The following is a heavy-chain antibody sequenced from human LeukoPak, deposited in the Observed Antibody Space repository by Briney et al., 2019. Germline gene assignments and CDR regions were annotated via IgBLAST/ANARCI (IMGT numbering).Heavy chain of an antibody. CDR1: GYILTSYY. D-gene: IGHD6-13*01. CDR2: INPSGGST. Sequence: ASVKAHWNASGYILTSYYMHWGRQAAGQGLEWIDIINPSGGSTSYAQRFQGRVNMTGDTSTTTVYMELSSLISDDTAVYYCARDRGSSSPYYFDYWGQGTLVTVSS. CDR3: ARDRGSSSPYYFDY. J-gene: IGHJ4*02. V-gene: IGHV1-46*01.